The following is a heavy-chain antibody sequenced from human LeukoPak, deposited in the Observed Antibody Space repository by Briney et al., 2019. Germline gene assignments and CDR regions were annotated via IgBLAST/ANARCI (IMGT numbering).Heavy chain of an antibody. CDR1: GYSFNTYW. CDR2: IYPGDSDT. D-gene: IGHD2/OR15-2a*01. CDR3: TRLVGGNTADY. J-gene: IGHJ4*02. V-gene: IGHV5-51*01. Sequence: GESLKISCKGSGYSFNTYWIGWVRRMPGKGLEWMGIIYPGDSDTRYSPSFQGQVTISADKSISTAYLQWSSLKASDSAMYYCTRLVGGNTADYWGQGTLVTVSS.